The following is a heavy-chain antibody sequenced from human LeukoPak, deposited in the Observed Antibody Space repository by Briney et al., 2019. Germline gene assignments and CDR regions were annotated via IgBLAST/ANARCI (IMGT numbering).Heavy chain of an antibody. D-gene: IGHD3-22*01. J-gene: IGHJ3*02. CDR1: GYTLRSYG. CDR3: ARVKSYYYDTSDKDAFDI. Sequence: GASVKVSCKASGYTLRSYGITWVRQAPGQGLEWMGIINPRGGSTSYTQKFQGRVTMTRDTSTSTVYMELSSLRSEDTAVYYCARVKSYYYDTSDKDAFDIWGQGTMVTVSS. CDR2: INPRGGST. V-gene: IGHV1-46*01.